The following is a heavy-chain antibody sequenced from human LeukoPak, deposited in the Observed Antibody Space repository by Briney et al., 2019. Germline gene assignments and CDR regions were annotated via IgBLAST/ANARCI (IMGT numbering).Heavy chain of an antibody. CDR1: GYSISSGYY. Sequence: SETLSLTCAVSGYSISSGYYWGWLRQPPGKGLEWIGSIYHSGSTYYNPSLKSRVTISVDTSKNQFSLKLSSVTAADTAVYYCARLWRSDFWSGYWYYFDYWGQGTLVTVSS. CDR3: ARLWRSDFWSGYWYYFDY. D-gene: IGHD3-3*01. V-gene: IGHV4-38-2*01. CDR2: IYHSGST. J-gene: IGHJ4*02.